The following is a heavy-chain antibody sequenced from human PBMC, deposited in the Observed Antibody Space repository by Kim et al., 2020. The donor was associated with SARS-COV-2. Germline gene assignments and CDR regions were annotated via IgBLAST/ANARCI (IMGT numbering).Heavy chain of an antibody. CDR1: GGTFSSYA. V-gene: IGHV1-69*13. Sequence: SVKVSCKASGGTFSSYAISWVRQAPGQGLEWMGGIIPIFGTANYAQKFQGRVTITADESTSTAYMELSSLRSEDTAVYYCVRDRNIAVDPRDYYYYGMDVWGQGTTVTVSS. CDR3: VRDRNIAVDPRDYYYYGMDV. CDR2: IIPIFGTA. J-gene: IGHJ6*02. D-gene: IGHD6-19*01.